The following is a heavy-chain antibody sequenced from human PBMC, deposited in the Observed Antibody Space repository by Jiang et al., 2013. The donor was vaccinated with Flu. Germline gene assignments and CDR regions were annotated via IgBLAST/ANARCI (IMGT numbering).Heavy chain of an antibody. CDR2: FSGSGGGT. V-gene: IGHV3-23*01. Sequence: VQLLESGGGLVQPGGSLRLSCAASGFNFTNYVMSWVRQAPGKGLEWVSSFSGSGGGTDYADSVNGRFTFSRDISKNTLYLQMNSLRAEDTALYYCARVGEDFWSGDWYFDLWGRGTLVTVSS. CDR1: GFNFTNYV. CDR3: ARVGEDFWSGDWYFDL. J-gene: IGHJ2*01. D-gene: IGHD3-3*01.